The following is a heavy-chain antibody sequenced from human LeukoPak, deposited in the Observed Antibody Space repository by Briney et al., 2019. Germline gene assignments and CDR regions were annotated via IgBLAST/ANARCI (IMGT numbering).Heavy chain of an antibody. J-gene: IGHJ3*02. V-gene: IGHV1-2*02. CDR2: INPNSGGT. CDR3: ARTAQFGVVEDAFNI. D-gene: IGHD3-3*01. CDR1: GYTFTGYY. Sequence: GASVKVSCKASGYTFTGYYMHWVRQAPGQGLEWMGWINPNSGGTNYAQKFQGRVTMTRDTSISTAYMELSRLRSDDTAVYFCARTAQFGVVEDAFNIWGQGTMVTVSS.